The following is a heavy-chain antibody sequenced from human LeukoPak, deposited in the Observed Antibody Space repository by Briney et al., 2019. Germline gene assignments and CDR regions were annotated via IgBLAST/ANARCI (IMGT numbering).Heavy chain of an antibody. Sequence: ASVKVSCKASGYAFTNYAMHWLRQAPGQRLEWVGWINAASGNTKYSQRFQDRVTVTRDTSTSTVHMELSGLRSEDTAVYYCARDQEGFDYWGQGTLVTVSS. CDR3: ARDQEGFDY. V-gene: IGHV1-3*01. CDR1: GYAFTNYA. CDR2: INAASGNT. J-gene: IGHJ4*02.